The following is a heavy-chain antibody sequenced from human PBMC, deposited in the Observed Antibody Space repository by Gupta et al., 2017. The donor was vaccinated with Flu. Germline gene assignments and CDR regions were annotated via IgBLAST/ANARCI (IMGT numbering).Heavy chain of an antibody. CDR2: ISSSGGST. Sequence: QAPGKGLEWVSSISSSGGSTYYADSVKGRFTISKDNSKNTLYLQMNSLRAEDTAVYYRAKKHSSDWYGYDFDYWGQGTLVTVSS. V-gene: IGHV3-23*01. D-gene: IGHD6-13*01. CDR3: AKKHSSDWYGYDFDY. J-gene: IGHJ4*02.